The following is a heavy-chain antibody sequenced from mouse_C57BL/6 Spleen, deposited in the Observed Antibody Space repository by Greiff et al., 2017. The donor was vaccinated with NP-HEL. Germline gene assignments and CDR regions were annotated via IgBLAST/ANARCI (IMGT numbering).Heavy chain of an antibody. CDR1: GYTFTSYW. V-gene: IGHV1-69*01. D-gene: IGHD1-1*01. CDR3: ARSGATVTPDY. Sequence: QVQLQQPGAELVMPGASVKLSCKASGYTFTSYWMHWVKQRPGQGLEWIGEIDPSDSYTNYNQKFKGKSTLTVDKSSSTAYMQLSSLTSEDSAVYYCARSGATVTPDYWGQGTTLTVSS. CDR2: IDPSDSYT. J-gene: IGHJ2*01.